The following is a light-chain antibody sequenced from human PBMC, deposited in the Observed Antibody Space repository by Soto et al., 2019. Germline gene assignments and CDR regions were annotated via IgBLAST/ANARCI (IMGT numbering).Light chain of an antibody. CDR2: ASS. CDR3: QQSFNLPRT. J-gene: IGKJ1*01. Sequence: IQMTQSPSSLSASVGDRISITCRASQTIGTYLNWYQQIPGKAPKLLIYASSSLQTGVPSRFSGSGSGTHFTLTINSLQPEDFGTYYCQQSFNLPRTSGPGTRVETK. CDR1: QTIGTY. V-gene: IGKV1-39*01.